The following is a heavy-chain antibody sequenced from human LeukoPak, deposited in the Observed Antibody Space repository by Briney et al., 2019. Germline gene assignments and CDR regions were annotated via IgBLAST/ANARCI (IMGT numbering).Heavy chain of an antibody. J-gene: IGHJ2*01. CDR3: ATIQTPDWYFDL. Sequence: RASVKVSCKVSGYTLTELSMHWVRQAPGKGLEWMGGFDPEDGETIYAQKFQGRVTMTEDTSTDTAYMELSSLRSEDTAVYYCATIQTPDWYFDLWGRGTLVTVSS. V-gene: IGHV1-24*01. CDR1: GYTLTELS. D-gene: IGHD1-1*01. CDR2: FDPEDGET.